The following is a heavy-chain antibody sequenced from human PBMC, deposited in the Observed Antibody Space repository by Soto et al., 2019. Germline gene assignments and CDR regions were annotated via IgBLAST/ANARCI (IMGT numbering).Heavy chain of an antibody. J-gene: IGHJ4*02. CDR1: GFTFSSYG. CDR3: AKRPGLAHFDY. D-gene: IGHD6-25*01. V-gene: IGHV3-30*18. Sequence: GGSLRLSCAASGFTFSSYGMHWVRQAPGKGLEWVAVISYDGSNKYYADSVKGRFTISRDNSKNTLYLQMNSLRAEDTAVYYCAKRPGLAHFDYWGQGTLVTVAS. CDR2: ISYDGSNK.